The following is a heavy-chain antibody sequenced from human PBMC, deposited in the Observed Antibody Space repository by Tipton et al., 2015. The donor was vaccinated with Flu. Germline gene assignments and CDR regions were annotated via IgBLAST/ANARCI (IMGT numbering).Heavy chain of an antibody. J-gene: IGHJ4*02. CDR2: IYSGGST. Sequence: GSLRLSCAASGFSVSRNYMSWVRQAPGKGLEWVSVIYSGGSTDYADSVKGRFTISRDNSKNTLYLQMNSLRAEDTAVYYCASVRHPVWGQGTLVTVSS. CDR3: ASVRHPV. CDR1: GFSVSRNY. V-gene: IGHV3-53*01.